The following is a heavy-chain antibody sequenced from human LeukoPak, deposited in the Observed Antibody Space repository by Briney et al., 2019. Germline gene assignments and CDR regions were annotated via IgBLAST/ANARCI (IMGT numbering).Heavy chain of an antibody. CDR3: ARDSDSTSYFTN. Sequence: SETLSLTCAVSGGSISSSNWWSRVRQPPGKGLEWIGEIYHSGSTNYDPSLKSRVTISVDKSKNQFSLKLSSVTAADTAVYYCARDSDSTSYFTNWGQGTLVTVSS. CDR2: IYHSGST. CDR1: GGSISSSNW. V-gene: IGHV4-4*02. D-gene: IGHD2-2*02. J-gene: IGHJ4*02.